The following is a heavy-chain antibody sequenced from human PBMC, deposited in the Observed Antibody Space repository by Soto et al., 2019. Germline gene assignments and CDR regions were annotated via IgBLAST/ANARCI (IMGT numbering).Heavy chain of an antibody. Sequence: QLQLQESGPGLVKPSETLSLTCTVSGGSISSSSYYWGWIRQPPGKGLEWIGSIYYSGSIYYNPSLKSRVTISVDTSKNQFSLKLSSVTAADTAVYYCARLLRHNYYGMDVWGQGTTVTVSS. CDR3: ARLLRHNYYGMDV. D-gene: IGHD5-12*01. CDR1: GGSISSSSYY. CDR2: IYYSGSI. J-gene: IGHJ6*02. V-gene: IGHV4-39*01.